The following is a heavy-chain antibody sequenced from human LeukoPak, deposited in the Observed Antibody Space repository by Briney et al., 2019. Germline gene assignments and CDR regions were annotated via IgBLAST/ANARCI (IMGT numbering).Heavy chain of an antibody. J-gene: IGHJ4*02. CDR1: GFTVSSNY. Sequence: GGSLRLSCAASGFTVSSNYMSWVRQAPGKGLEWVSVIYSGGSTYYADSVTGRFTISRDNSKNTLYLQMNSLRAEDTAVYYCARDEIRRTSSWGQGTLVTVSS. CDR3: ARDEIRRTSS. V-gene: IGHV3-53*01. CDR2: IYSGGST. D-gene: IGHD1/OR15-1a*01.